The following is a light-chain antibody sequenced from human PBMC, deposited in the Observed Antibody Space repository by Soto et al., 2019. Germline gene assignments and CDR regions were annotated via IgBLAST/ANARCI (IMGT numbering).Light chain of an antibody. J-gene: IGKJ1*01. Sequence: DVVMTQSPLSLPVTLGQPASISCRSSQSLVYSDGNIYLSWFHQRPGQSPMRLIYKVSNRESGVPDRFSGSGSGTEFTLRISTVEAEDVGVYYCMQGTHWPTFGQGTKVNIK. CDR3: MQGTHWPT. CDR1: QSLVYSDGNIY. V-gene: IGKV2-30*01. CDR2: KVS.